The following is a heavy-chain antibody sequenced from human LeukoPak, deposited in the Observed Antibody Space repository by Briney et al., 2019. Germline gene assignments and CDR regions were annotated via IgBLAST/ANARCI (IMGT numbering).Heavy chain of an antibody. Sequence: PGGSLRLSCAASGFTFSSYSMNWVRQAPGKGLEWVGRIKSKTDGGTTDYAAPVKGGFTISRDDSKNTLYLQMNSLKTEDTAVYYCTTRGGARPFDYWGQGTLVTVSS. J-gene: IGHJ4*02. CDR3: TTRGGARPFDY. D-gene: IGHD3-10*01. CDR1: GFTFSSYS. V-gene: IGHV3-15*01. CDR2: IKSKTDGGTT.